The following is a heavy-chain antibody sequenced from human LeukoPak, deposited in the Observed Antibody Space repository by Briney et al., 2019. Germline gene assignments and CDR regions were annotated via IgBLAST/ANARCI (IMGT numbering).Heavy chain of an antibody. CDR2: INHSGST. Sequence: SETLPLTCAVYGGSFSGYYWSWLRQPPGKGLEWIGEINHSGSTNYNPSLKSRVTISVDTSKNQFSLKLSSVTAADTAVYYCARRPSDCSSTSCPGGSSDYWGQGTLVTVSS. CDR3: ARRPSDCSSTSCPGGSSDY. D-gene: IGHD2-2*01. J-gene: IGHJ4*02. CDR1: GGSFSGYY. V-gene: IGHV4-34*01.